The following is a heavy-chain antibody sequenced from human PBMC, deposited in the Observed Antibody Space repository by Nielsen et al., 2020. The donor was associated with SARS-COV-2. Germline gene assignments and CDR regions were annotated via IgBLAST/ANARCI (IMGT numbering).Heavy chain of an antibody. CDR2: ISYDGSIK. CDR1: GFTISRYG. V-gene: IGHV3-30*03. D-gene: IGHD6-19*01. J-gene: IGHJ4*02. CDR3: ARDRSPLIAVGYLFDS. Sequence: GESLKISCEASGFTISRYGMHWVRQAPGKGLEWVTFISYDGSIKYYADSVKGRFTISTDISKNTLYLQMNSLRAEDTAVYYCARDRSPLIAVGYLFDSWGQGTLVTVSS.